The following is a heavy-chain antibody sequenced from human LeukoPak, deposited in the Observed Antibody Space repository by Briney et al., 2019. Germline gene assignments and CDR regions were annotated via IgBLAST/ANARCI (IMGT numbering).Heavy chain of an antibody. J-gene: IGHJ6*03. CDR2: YYYSGSN. CDR3: AREPRSYYYYYYMDV. V-gene: IGHV4-61*03. Sequence: PSETLSLTCTVSGGSISSGGYYWSWLRPPQGKGLEWLVYYYYSGSNNHNPSIKSPITISTYTTKNHFSLKLSSVTAADLSFYFCAREPRSYYYYYYMDVWGKGTTVTVSS. CDR1: GGSISSGGYY.